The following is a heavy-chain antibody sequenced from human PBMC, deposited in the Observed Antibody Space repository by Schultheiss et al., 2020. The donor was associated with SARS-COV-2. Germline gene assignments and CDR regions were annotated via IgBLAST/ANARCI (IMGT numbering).Heavy chain of an antibody. CDR2: VYPGDSET. Sequence: GESLKISCKGSGYRFTNFWIGWVRQMPGKGLEWMGIVYPGDSETRYSPSFEGQVTISVDKSITTAYLQWASLKASDTAMYYCARPRSGFDYGSIDYWGQGTLVTVSS. CDR3: ARPRSGFDYGSIDY. V-gene: IGHV5-51*01. J-gene: IGHJ4*02. CDR1: GYRFTNFW. D-gene: IGHD3-10*01.